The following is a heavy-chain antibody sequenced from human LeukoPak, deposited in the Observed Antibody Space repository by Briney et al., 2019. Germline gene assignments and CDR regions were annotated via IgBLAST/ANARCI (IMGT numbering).Heavy chain of an antibody. D-gene: IGHD3-22*01. Sequence: GGSLRLSCAASGFTFSSYEMNWVRQAPGKGLEWVSYISSSGDTIYYADSVKGRFTTSRDNAKNSLYLQMNSLRAEDTAVYYCARAKRGFTMIDRGQGTLVTVSS. CDR3: ARAKRGFTMID. V-gene: IGHV3-48*03. J-gene: IGHJ4*02. CDR1: GFTFSSYE. CDR2: ISSSGDTI.